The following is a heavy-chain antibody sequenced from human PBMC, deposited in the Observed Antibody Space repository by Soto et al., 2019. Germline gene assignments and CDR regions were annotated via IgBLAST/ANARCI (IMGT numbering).Heavy chain of an antibody. J-gene: IGHJ6*02. CDR2: IIPIFGTA. CDR1: GGTFSSYA. Sequence: GASVKVSCKASGGTFSSYAISWVRQAPGQGLEWMGGIIPIFGTANYAQKFQGRVTITADESTSTAYMELSSLRSEGTAVYYCASDYCSGGSCYESPWSYYYGMDVWGQGTTVTVS. CDR3: ASDYCSGGSCYESPWSYYYGMDV. V-gene: IGHV1-69*13. D-gene: IGHD2-15*01.